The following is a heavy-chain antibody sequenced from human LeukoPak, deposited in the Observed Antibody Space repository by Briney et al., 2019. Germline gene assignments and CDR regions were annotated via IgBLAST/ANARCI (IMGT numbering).Heavy chain of an antibody. CDR2: ISYDGGNK. J-gene: IGHJ4*02. CDR3: AKTTVGYSSGRYPGWPADC. D-gene: IGHD6-19*01. Sequence: GGSLRLSCAASGFTFSRYAMHWVRQAPGKGLEWVAVISYDGGNKYYADSVKGRFTISRDNSKNTVYLQMNSLTADDTAVYYCAKTTVGYSSGRYPGWPADCWGQGTLVTVSS. CDR1: GFTFSRYA. V-gene: IGHV3-30*04.